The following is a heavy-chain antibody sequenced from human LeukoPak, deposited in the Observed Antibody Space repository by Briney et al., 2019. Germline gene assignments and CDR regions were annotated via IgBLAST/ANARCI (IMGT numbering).Heavy chain of an antibody. D-gene: IGHD4-17*01. CDR3: ARQRRSDYGVRGAFDI. J-gene: IGHJ3*02. V-gene: IGHV5-51*01. CDR1: GYSFTSYW. CDR2: IYPGDSDT. Sequence: GESLKISCKGSGYSFTSYWIGWVRQMPGKGLELMGIIYPGDSDTRYSPSFQGQVTISANKSISTAYLQWSSLKASDTAMYYCARQRRSDYGVRGAFDIWGQGTMVTVSS.